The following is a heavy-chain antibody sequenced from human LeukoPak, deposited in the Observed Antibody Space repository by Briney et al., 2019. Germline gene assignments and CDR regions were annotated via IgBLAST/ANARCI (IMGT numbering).Heavy chain of an antibody. V-gene: IGHV4-59*08. CDR3: ARQLRPGYSGYDSAFDY. J-gene: IGHJ4*02. CDR2: IFYSGST. Sequence: SETLSLTCTVSGGSISSYYWSWIRQPPGKGLEWIGYIFYSGSTNYNPSLKSRVTISVDTSKNQLSLKLSSVTAADTAVYYCARQLRPGYSGYDSAFDYWGQGTLVTVSS. CDR1: GGSISSYY. D-gene: IGHD5-12*01.